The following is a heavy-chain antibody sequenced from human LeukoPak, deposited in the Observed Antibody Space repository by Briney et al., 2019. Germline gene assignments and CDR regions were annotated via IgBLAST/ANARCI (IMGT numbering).Heavy chain of an antibody. CDR3: ARDSPYGSGSYYNDGWFDP. Sequence: SETLSLTCTVSGGSISSGSYYWSWIRQPPGEGLEWIGYIYYSGSTNYNPSLKSRVTISVDTSKNQFSLKLSSVTAADTAVYYCARDSPYGSGSYYNDGWFDPWGQGTLVTVSS. CDR2: IYYSGST. V-gene: IGHV4-61*01. CDR1: GGSISSGSYY. J-gene: IGHJ5*02. D-gene: IGHD3-10*01.